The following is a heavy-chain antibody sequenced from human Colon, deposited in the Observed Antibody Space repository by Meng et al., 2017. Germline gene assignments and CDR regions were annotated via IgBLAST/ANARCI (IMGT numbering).Heavy chain of an antibody. J-gene: IGHJ4*02. CDR3: AKKYSSGWQVHDY. V-gene: IGHV3-30*04. CDR2: ISYNGSNK. D-gene: IGHD6-19*01. CDR1: RFTFSNYA. Sequence: GGSLRLSCAASRFTFSNYAMHWVRQAPGKGLEWVAVISYNGSNKYYADSVKGRFSISRDNSKNTLYLQMDSLRAEDTAVYYCAKKYSSGWQVHDYWGQGTLVTVSS.